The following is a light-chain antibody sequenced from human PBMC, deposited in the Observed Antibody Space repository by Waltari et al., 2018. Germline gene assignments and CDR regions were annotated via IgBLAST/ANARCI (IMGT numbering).Light chain of an antibody. CDR3: GSYRSGSTLV. J-gene: IGLJ2*01. Sequence: QSALTQPPSVSKSLGQSVTISCTGTSSDVGGYNDVSWYQQHPGTAPRLLIYEVSKRPSGGSGRFSGSKSGNTASLTISGLQAEDEADYYCGSYRSGSTLVFGGGTQLTVL. V-gene: IGLV2-18*02. CDR1: SSDVGGYND. CDR2: EVS.